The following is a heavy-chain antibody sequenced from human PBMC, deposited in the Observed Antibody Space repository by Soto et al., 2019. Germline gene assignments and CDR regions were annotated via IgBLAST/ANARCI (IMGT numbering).Heavy chain of an antibody. Sequence: QVHLVQSGAEVKKPGASVKVSCKGSGYTFTSYDITWVRQAPGQGLEWMGWISAHNGNTDYAQKLQGRVTVTRETPTSTAYMELRSPRSGATGVYYCARGRYGDYWGQGALVTVSS. CDR3: ARGRYGDY. D-gene: IGHD1-1*01. J-gene: IGHJ4*02. CDR2: ISAHNGNT. CDR1: GYTFTSYD. V-gene: IGHV1-18*01.